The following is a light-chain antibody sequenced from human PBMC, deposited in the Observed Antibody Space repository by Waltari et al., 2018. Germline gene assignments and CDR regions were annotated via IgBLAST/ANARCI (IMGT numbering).Light chain of an antibody. CDR1: QSVSISY. V-gene: IGKV3-20*01. Sequence: EIVLTQSPGTLSLSPGERATLSCRASQSVSISYVAWYQQKPGQAPRLLLSGASSRATGIPDRFSGSGSGTDFTITISRLEPEDFAVYYCQQFGGSPPYTFGQGTNLEIK. CDR3: QQFGGSPPYT. CDR2: GAS. J-gene: IGKJ2*01.